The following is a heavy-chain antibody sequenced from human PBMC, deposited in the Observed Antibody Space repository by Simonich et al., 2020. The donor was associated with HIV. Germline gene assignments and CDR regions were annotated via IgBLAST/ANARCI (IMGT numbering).Heavy chain of an antibody. D-gene: IGHD2-15*01. V-gene: IGHV4-34*01. CDR3: ARGFPFISLGSY. Sequence: QVQVKPWGAGLLKPSETLSLTFAVYGGSFRGYYWSWIGQPPGKGLEWIGEVNHSGSATYNASLKSRITISVDTSENQFSLKLSSVTAADTAVYYCARGFPFISLGSYWGQGTLVTVSS. J-gene: IGHJ4*02. CDR1: GGSFRGYY. CDR2: VNHSGSA.